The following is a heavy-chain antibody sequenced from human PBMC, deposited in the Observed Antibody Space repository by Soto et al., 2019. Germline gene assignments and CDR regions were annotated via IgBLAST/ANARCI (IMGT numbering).Heavy chain of an antibody. D-gene: IGHD6-19*01. V-gene: IGHV4-4*02. CDR1: GVSIGSNYY. J-gene: IGHJ4*02. CDR3: ARSLGWYAIDY. Sequence: QVLLQESGPGLVQPSGTLSLSCVVSGVSIGSNYYWGWVRQPPGKGLEWLGDMSHIGSVNYNPSLKSRVTISMDKSQKQCSLKLYSVTAAETAVYYCARSLGWYAIDYWGQGTLVIVSS. CDR2: MSHIGSV.